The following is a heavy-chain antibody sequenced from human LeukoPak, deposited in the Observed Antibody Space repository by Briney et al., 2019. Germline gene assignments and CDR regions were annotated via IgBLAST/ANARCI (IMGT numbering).Heavy chain of an antibody. CDR2: ISAYNGNT. CDR3: ARERPITIFGVAHYYYYYMDV. D-gene: IGHD3-3*01. V-gene: IGHV1-18*01. J-gene: IGHJ6*03. CDR1: GYTFTSYG. Sequence: ASVKVSCKASGYTFTSYGISWVRQAPGQGLEWMGWISAYNGNTNYAQKLQGRVTMTTDTSTSTAYMELRSLRSDDTAVYYCARERPITIFGVAHYYYYYMDVWGKGTTVTVSS.